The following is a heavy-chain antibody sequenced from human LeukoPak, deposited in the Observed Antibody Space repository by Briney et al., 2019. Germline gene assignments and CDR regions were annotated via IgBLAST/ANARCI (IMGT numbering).Heavy chain of an antibody. CDR3: ASRATVTTDRFWFDP. CDR1: GFTVSSNY. D-gene: IGHD4-11*01. J-gene: IGHJ5*02. CDR2: IYSGGST. Sequence: GGSLRLPCAASGFTVSSNYMSWVRQAPGKGLEWVSVIYSGGSTTYADSVKGRFTISRDNSKNTLYLQMNSLRAEDTAVYYCASRATVTTDRFWFDPWGQGTLVTVSS. V-gene: IGHV3-53*01.